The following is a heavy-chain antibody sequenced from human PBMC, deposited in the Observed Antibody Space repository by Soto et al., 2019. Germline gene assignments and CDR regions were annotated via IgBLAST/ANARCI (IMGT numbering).Heavy chain of an antibody. J-gene: IGHJ5*01. D-gene: IGHD3-22*01. Sequence: PSETLSLTCAVYGGSFSGHSWTWIRQSPGKGLEWIGDINHSGRVNYSPSLKSRFTISLDTSKNQFSLTLSAVTAADTAMYYCSTRAYDTNGYYRFGPWGQGTLVTVSS. V-gene: IGHV4-34*01. CDR1: GGSFSGHS. CDR3: STRAYDTNGYYRFGP. CDR2: INHSGRV.